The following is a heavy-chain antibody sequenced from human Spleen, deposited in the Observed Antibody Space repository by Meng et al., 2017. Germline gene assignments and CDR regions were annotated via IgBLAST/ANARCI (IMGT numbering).Heavy chain of an antibody. CDR2: IWYDGSDK. Sequence: GESLKISCAASGFTFSSYRMHWVRQAPGKGLEWVAVIWYDGSDKYYADSVKGRFTISRDNSKNTLYLQMNSLRAEDTAVYYCAKVRVTMIVVDPIDYWGQGTLVTVSS. CDR1: GFTFSSYR. V-gene: IGHV3-33*06. D-gene: IGHD3-22*01. J-gene: IGHJ4*02. CDR3: AKVRVTMIVVDPIDY.